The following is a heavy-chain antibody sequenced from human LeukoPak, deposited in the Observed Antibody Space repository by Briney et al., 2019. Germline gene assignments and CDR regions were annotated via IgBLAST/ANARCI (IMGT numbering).Heavy chain of an antibody. CDR1: GIPFSKPW. CDR3: TTDPIRHYYYYGMDV. Sequence: GGSPRPSRAAPGIPFSKPWKDWVRQAPGKGAEWGCRNKSKTDGGATDYAAPVKGRFTISRDDSKNTLYLQMNSLKTEDTAVYYCTTDPIRHYYYYGMDVWGQGTTVTVSS. CDR2: NKSKTDGGAT. V-gene: IGHV3-15*01. J-gene: IGHJ6*02. D-gene: IGHD4-17*01.